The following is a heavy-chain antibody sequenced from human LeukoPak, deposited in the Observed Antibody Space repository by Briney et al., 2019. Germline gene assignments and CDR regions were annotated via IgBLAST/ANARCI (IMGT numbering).Heavy chain of an antibody. CDR2: ITSGNTI. Sequence: GGSLRLSCAASGFIFSDYYMSWIRQAPGKGLEWVSYITSGNTIYYADSVKGRFTISRDNAKNSLYLQMNSLRAEDTAVYYCARRSDYYDSSGYYYVNYFDYWGQGTLVTVSS. CDR3: ARRSDYYDSSGYYYVNYFDY. V-gene: IGHV3-11*01. J-gene: IGHJ4*02. CDR1: GFIFSDYY. D-gene: IGHD3-22*01.